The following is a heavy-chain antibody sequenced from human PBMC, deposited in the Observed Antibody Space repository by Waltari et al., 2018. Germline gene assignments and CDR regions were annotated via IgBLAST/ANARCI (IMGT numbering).Heavy chain of an antibody. D-gene: IGHD6-13*01. CDR2: IDPGDSDT. CDR1: GYSFTRYW. J-gene: IGHJ4*02. V-gene: IGHV5-51*03. Sequence: EVQLVQSGAEVTKPGESLKISCKGSGYSFTRYWNGWVRQMPGKGLEWMGIIDPGDSDTRYSPSFQGQVTISADKSISTAYLQGSSLKASDTAMYYCARRSRGSSSWSNSIDYWGQGTLVTVSS. CDR3: ARRSRGSSSWSNSIDY.